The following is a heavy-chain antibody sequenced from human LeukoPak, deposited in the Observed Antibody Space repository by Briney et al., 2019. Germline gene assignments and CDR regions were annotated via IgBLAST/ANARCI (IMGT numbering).Heavy chain of an antibody. CDR3: ARDYGE. CDR1: GFTFRSYW. D-gene: IGHD3-10*01. Sequence: GGSLRLSCAASGFTFRSYWMSWVRQTPGKGLEWVANINQDGSREDYVDSEKGRFSISRDNAKNSLYLQMNSLRDEDTAVYYCARDYGEWGQGTLVTVSS. J-gene: IGHJ4*02. CDR2: INQDGSRE. V-gene: IGHV3-7*01.